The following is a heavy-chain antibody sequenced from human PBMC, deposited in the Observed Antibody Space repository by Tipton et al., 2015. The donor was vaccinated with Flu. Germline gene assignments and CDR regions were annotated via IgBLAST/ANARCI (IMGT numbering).Heavy chain of an antibody. Sequence: TLSLTCTVSGGSISSYYWNWIRQPPGQGLQWIGFIYNDGSTTYNPSLKGRVTMSVDTSNDQFSLNLSSVTAADTAVYYCAREELLRAFDSWGQGTLVNVSS. D-gene: IGHD2-15*01. J-gene: IGHJ3*02. CDR1: GGSISSYY. CDR3: AREELLRAFDS. CDR2: IYNDGST. V-gene: IGHV4-59*01.